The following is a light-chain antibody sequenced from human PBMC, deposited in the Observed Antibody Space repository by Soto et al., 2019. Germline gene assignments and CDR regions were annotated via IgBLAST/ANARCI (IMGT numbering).Light chain of an antibody. CDR2: VAS. V-gene: IGKV1-39*01. Sequence: DIPMTQSPSSLSASVGDRVTISCRASQHINFFLNWYQQKPGQAPNVLIFVASTLQTGVPSRFRGRGSGTDFTLTIDNVQPEDSATYYCQQSFTAPRYTFGQGTQLEIK. J-gene: IGKJ2*01. CDR1: QHINFF. CDR3: QQSFTAPRYT.